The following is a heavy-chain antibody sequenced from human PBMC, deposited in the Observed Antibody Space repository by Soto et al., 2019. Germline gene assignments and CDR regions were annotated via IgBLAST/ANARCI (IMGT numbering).Heavy chain of an antibody. J-gene: IGHJ4*02. CDR2: MNPNSGNT. V-gene: IGHV1-8*01. CDR1: GYTFTSYD. D-gene: IGHD3-3*01. Sequence: ASVKVSCKASGYTFTSYDINWVRQATGQGLEWMGWMNPNSGNTGYAQKFQGRVTMTRNTSISTAYMELSSLRSEDTAVYYCARAPDRYYDFWSGYYVFDYWGQGTLVTVPQ. CDR3: ARAPDRYYDFWSGYYVFDY.